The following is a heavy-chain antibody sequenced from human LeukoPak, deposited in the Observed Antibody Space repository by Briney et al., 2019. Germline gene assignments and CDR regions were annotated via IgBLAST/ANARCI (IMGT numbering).Heavy chain of an antibody. V-gene: IGHV4-38-2*01. D-gene: IGHD4-11*01. CDR2: IYNSGTT. J-gene: IGHJ4*02. Sequence: SETLSLTCAVSTYSLSSGYHWGWIRQPPGKGLEWIGSIYNSGTTYYNSSLKSRATISVDTSKNQFSLKLTSVTAADTALYYCARATLTAPARCPFDYWGQGTLVTVSS. CDR3: ARATLTAPARCPFDY. CDR1: TYSLSSGYH.